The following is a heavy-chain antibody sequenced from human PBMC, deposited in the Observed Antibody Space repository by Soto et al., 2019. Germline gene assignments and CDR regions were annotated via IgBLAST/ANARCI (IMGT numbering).Heavy chain of an antibody. Sequence: SETLSLTCAVSGGSISSGGYSWSWIRQPPGKGLEWIGYIYYSGSTNYNPSLKSRVTLSVDTSKNQFSLKLNSVTAADTAVYYCARHRGSYQVNYFDYWGQGTLVTVSS. CDR2: IYYSGST. D-gene: IGHD1-26*01. V-gene: IGHV4-61*08. CDR3: ARHRGSYQVNYFDY. CDR1: GGSISSGGYS. J-gene: IGHJ4*02.